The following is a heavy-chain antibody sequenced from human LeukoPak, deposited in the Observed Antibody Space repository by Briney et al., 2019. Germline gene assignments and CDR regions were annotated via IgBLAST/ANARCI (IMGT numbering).Heavy chain of an antibody. CDR1: GFTFSSYG. Sequence: GGSLRLSCAASGFTFSSYGMHWVRQAPGKGLEWVAYIQNDGSNEQYADSVEGRFSISRDSSKNILYLQMNSLRAEDTAVYYCAKDRCSNGIGCYYYYMDVWGKGTTVTISS. CDR3: AKDRCSNGIGCYYYYMDV. CDR2: IQNDGSNE. D-gene: IGHD2-8*01. J-gene: IGHJ6*03. V-gene: IGHV3-30*02.